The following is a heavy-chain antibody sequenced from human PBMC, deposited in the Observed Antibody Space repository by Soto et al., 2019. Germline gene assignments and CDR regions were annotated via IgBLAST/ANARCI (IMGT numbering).Heavy chain of an antibody. CDR3: ARESDRSGWLRPDAFDI. Sequence: RLSCAASGFTFRSYAMHWVRQAPGKGLEWVAVISYDGSNKYYADSVKGRFTISRDNSKNTLYLQMNSLRAEDTAVYYCARESDRSGWLRPDAFDIWGQGPMVTVS. J-gene: IGHJ3*02. D-gene: IGHD6-19*01. V-gene: IGHV3-30-3*01. CDR1: GFTFRSYA. CDR2: ISYDGSNK.